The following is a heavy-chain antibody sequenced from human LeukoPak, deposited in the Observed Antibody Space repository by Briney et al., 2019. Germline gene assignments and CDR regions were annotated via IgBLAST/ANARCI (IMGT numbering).Heavy chain of an antibody. CDR2: IYYSGST. D-gene: IGHD4-23*01. J-gene: IGHJ4*02. CDR3: ARVLRWPDFDY. Sequence: PSETLSLTCTVSGSSISSYYWSWIRQPPGKGLEWIGYIYYSGSTNYNPSLKSRVTISVDTSKNQFSLKLSSVTAADTAVYYCARVLRWPDFDYWGQGTLVTVSS. V-gene: IGHV4-59*01. CDR1: GSSISSYY.